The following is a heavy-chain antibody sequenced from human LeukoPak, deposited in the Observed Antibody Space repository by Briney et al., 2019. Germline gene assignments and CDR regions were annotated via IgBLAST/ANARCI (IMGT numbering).Heavy chain of an antibody. CDR1: GFTFSSYA. CDR3: AKDLPGSRYYYYGMDV. V-gene: IGHV3-23*01. CDR2: ISGSGGSA. J-gene: IGHJ6*02. Sequence: GGSLRLSCAASGFTFSSYAMSWVRQAPGKGLEWVSAISGSGGSAYYADSVKGRFTISRDNSKNTLYLQMNSLRAEDTAVYYCAKDLPGSRYYYYGMDVWGQGTTVTVSS. D-gene: IGHD6-13*01.